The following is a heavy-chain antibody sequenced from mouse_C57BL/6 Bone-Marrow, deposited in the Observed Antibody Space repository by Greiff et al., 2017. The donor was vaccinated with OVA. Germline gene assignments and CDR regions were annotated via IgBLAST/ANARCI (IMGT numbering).Heavy chain of an antibody. CDR2: IRNKANNHAT. Sequence: EVMLVESGGGLVQPGGSMKLSCAASGFTFSDAWMDWVRQSPEKGLEWVAEIRNKANNHATYYAESVKGRFTISRDDSKSSVYLQMNSLRAEDTGIYYCTRLYDGYSYWYFDVWGTGTTVTVSS. D-gene: IGHD2-3*01. CDR3: TRLYDGYSYWYFDV. CDR1: GFTFSDAW. J-gene: IGHJ1*03. V-gene: IGHV6-6*01.